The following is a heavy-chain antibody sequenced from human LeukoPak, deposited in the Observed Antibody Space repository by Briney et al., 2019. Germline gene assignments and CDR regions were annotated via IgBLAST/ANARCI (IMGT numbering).Heavy chain of an antibody. D-gene: IGHD5-18*01. CDR1: GGSISSSSYY. V-gene: IGHV4-39*01. CDR2: IYYSGST. Sequence: KPSETLSLTCTVSGGSISSSSYYWGWIRQPPGKGLEWIGGIYYSGSTYYNPSLKSRVTISVDTSKNQFSLKLSSVTAADTAVYYCASAAIAAFDYWGKGTLVTVSS. CDR3: ASAAIAAFDY. J-gene: IGHJ4*02.